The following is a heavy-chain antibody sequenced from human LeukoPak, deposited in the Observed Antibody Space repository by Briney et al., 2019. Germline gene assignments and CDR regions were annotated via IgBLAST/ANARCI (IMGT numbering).Heavy chain of an antibody. CDR2: ISSNGGST. Sequence: GGSLRLSCAASGFTFSSYAMHWVRQAPGKGLEYVSAISSNGGSTYYANSVKGRFTISRDNSKNTLYPQMGSLRAEDMAVYYCARSTGAHPFDYWGQGTLVTVSS. V-gene: IGHV3-64*01. J-gene: IGHJ4*02. CDR3: ARSTGAHPFDY. D-gene: IGHD1-14*01. CDR1: GFTFSSYA.